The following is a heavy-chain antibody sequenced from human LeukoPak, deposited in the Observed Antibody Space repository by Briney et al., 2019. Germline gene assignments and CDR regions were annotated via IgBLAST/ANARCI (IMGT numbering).Heavy chain of an antibody. D-gene: IGHD4-11*01. CDR1: GGSISSYY. J-gene: IGHJ4*02. CDR3: ARYSNPGVLHY. CDR2: IYYSGST. V-gene: IGHV4-59*01. Sequence: NPSETLSLTCTVSGGSISSYYWSWIRQPPGKGLEWIGYIYYSGSTNYNPSLKSRVTISVDTSKNQFPLKLSSVTAADTAVYYCARYSNPGVLHYWGQGTLVTVSS.